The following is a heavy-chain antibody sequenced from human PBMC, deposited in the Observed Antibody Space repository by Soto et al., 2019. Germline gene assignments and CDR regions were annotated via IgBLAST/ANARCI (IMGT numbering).Heavy chain of an antibody. CDR3: TSQSHGDMIRN. CDR1: GFTFSGSP. V-gene: IGHV3-73*02. Sequence: EVQLVESGGGLVQPGGSLKLSCAASGFTFSGSPIHWVRQASGEGLEWVGRIRSKTDYYATAYAASVKGRFTISRDDSNNTAYLQLNRLRTEDKAMYYCTSQSHGDMIRNWGQGTLVTVSS. D-gene: IGHD3-22*01. J-gene: IGHJ4*02. CDR2: IRSKTDYYAT.